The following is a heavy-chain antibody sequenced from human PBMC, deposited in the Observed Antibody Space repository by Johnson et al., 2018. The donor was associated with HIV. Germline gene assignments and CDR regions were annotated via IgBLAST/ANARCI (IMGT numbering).Heavy chain of an antibody. CDR3: AKIWGDIAATGDAFDI. V-gene: IGHV3-30-3*02. CDR1: GFTFSSYA. CDR2: LSYDGSNK. Sequence: QVQLVESGGGVVQPGRSLRLSCAASGFTFSSYAMHWVRQAPGKGLEWLALLSYDGSNKYYTDSVRGRFTISRDNSKNTLYLQMDSLRPEDTAVYYCAKIWGDIAATGDAFDIWGQGTMVTVSS. D-gene: IGHD5-12*01. J-gene: IGHJ3*02.